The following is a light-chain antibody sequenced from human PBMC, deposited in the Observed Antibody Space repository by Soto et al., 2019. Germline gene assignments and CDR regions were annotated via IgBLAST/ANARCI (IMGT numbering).Light chain of an antibody. V-gene: IGKV1-39*01. CDR3: QQSYSIFYT. CDR2: AAS. CDR1: QSISSH. J-gene: IGKJ2*01. Sequence: DIQMTQSPSSLSASVGDSVNVTCRASQSISSHLNWYQHKPGTAPKLLIYAASSLQRGVSSRFSGSGSGTDFTLTISSLRSEDFATYYCQQSYSIFYTFGQGTKVEFK.